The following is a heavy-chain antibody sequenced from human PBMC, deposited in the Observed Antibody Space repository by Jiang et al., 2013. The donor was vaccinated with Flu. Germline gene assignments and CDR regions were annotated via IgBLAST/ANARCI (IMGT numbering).Heavy chain of an antibody. D-gene: IGHD1-26*01. CDR3: ARGGSLSTFDF. CDR1: GGSIRGYY. V-gene: IGHV4-59*01. Sequence: LLKPSETLSLTCTVSGGSIRGYYWSWVRQPPGGGLEWIGNSYYSGATNYNPSLKSRVSISVDTSQTQFSLKLDSVTAADTAVYFCARGGSLSTFDFWGQGILVTVSS. CDR2: SYYSGAT. J-gene: IGHJ4*02.